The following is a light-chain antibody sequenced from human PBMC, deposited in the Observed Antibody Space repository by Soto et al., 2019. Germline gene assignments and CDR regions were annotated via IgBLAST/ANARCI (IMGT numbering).Light chain of an antibody. CDR2: GAS. CDR3: QHYGNSLFT. CDR1: QSVSSSY. J-gene: IGKJ3*01. V-gene: IGKV3-20*01. Sequence: EIVLTQSPGTLSLSPGERATLSCRASQSVSSSYLAWYQQKPGQAPRLLIYGASSRATGIPGRFSGSGSGTDFTLTISRLEPEDFAVYYCQHYGNSLFTFGPGTKVDIK.